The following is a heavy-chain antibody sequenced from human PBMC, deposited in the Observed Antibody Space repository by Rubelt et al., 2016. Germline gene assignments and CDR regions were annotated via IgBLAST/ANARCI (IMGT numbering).Heavy chain of an antibody. CDR2: YHSGST. J-gene: IGHJ5*02. V-gene: IGHV4-4*02. Sequence: YHSGSTNYNPALKSRVTISVDKSKNQFSLKLSSVTAADTAVCYCARVLAAAAGTGGWFDPWGQGTLVTVSS. CDR3: ARVLAAAAGTGGWFDP. D-gene: IGHD6-13*01.